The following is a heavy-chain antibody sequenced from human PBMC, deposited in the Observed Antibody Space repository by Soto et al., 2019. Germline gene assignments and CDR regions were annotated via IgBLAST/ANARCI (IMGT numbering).Heavy chain of an antibody. J-gene: IGHJ6*02. CDR2: IYPGDSDT. CDR1: GYTFTNYW. Sequence: RESLKLSCTGSGYTFTNYWIGWVRQMPGKGLEWMGIIYPGDSDTKYNPSFQGQVTISADKSITTTYLQWSSLKASDTAIYYCAASIFYYGMDVWGQGTTVTVSS. CDR3: AASIFYYGMDV. V-gene: IGHV5-51*01.